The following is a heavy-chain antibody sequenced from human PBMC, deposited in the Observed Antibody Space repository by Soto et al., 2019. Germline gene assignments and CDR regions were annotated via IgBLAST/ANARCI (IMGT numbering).Heavy chain of an antibody. Sequence: SETLSLTCTVSGGSISSSSYYWGWIRQPPGKGLEWIGSIYYSGSTYYNPSLKSRVTISVDTSKNQFSLKLSSVTAADTAVYYCARGDCSSTSCYDYYYYYYGMDVWGQGTTVTVSS. J-gene: IGHJ6*02. CDR3: ARGDCSSTSCYDYYYYYYGMDV. CDR2: IYYSGST. CDR1: GGSISSSSYY. D-gene: IGHD2-2*01. V-gene: IGHV4-39*01.